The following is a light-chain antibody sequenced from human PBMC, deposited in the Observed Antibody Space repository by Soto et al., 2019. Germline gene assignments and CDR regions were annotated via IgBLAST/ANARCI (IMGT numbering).Light chain of an antibody. CDR3: AAWDDSLNGWG. Sequence: QSVLTQPPSASGTPGQRVTISCSGSSSNIGSNTVNWYQQLPGTAPKLLLYSNNQRPSGVPDRYSGSKSGTSASLAISGLQSEDEADYYCAAWDDSLNGWGFGGGTQFTVL. CDR1: SSNIGSNT. J-gene: IGLJ2*01. V-gene: IGLV1-44*01. CDR2: SNN.